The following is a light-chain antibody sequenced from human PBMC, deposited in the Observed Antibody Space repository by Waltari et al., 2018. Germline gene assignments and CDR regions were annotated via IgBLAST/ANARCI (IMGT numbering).Light chain of an antibody. V-gene: IGKV3-11*01. CDR1: QSVSSY. CDR3: QQVYT. CDR2: DAS. J-gene: IGKJ2*01. Sequence: EIVLTQSPATLSLSPGERATLSCRASQSVSSYLAWYQQKPGQAPRLLIYDASNRATGIPARFSGSGYGTDFTLTISSLEPEDFAVYYCQQVYTFGQGTKLEIK.